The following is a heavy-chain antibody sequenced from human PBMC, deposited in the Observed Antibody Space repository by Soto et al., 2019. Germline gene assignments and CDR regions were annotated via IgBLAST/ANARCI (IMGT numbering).Heavy chain of an antibody. V-gene: IGHV4-59*08. CDR1: GGSISSYY. CDR3: ARDFFDSSDYTTNWFDP. J-gene: IGHJ5*02. Sequence: SETLSLTCTVSGGSISSYYWSWIRQPPGKGLEWIGYIYYSGSTNYNPSLKSRVTISVDTSKNQFSLKLTSVTAADAALYYCARDFFDSSDYTTNWFDPWGQGALVTVSS. CDR2: IYYSGST. D-gene: IGHD3-22*01.